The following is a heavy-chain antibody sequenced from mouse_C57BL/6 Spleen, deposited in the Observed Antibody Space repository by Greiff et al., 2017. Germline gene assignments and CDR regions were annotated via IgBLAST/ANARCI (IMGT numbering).Heavy chain of an antibody. V-gene: IGHV1-72*01. Sequence: QVQLQQPGAELVKPGASVKLSCKASGYTFTSYWMHWVKQRPGRGLEWIGRIVPNSGGTKYNEKVKSKATLTVDKPSSTAYMQLSSLTSEDSAVYYCARWEPPYFDVWGTGTTVTVSS. CDR2: IVPNSGGT. CDR3: ARWEPPYFDV. CDR1: GYTFTSYW. J-gene: IGHJ1*03. D-gene: IGHD4-1*01.